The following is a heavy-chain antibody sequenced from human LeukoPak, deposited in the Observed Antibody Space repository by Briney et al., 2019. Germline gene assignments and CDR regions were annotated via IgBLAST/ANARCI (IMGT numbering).Heavy chain of an antibody. CDR3: ASPGEGYCNGGSCYYFVY. D-gene: IGHD2-15*01. CDR1: GFTFSSYE. CDR2: ISGSGSSI. V-gene: IGHV3-48*03. J-gene: IGHJ4*02. Sequence: PRRCLRLSCAAPGFTFSSYEMNCVRQAPGKGLEWVSYISGSGSSIYYADSAKGRFTIYRDNAKNSLYLQMAILRAEDTAVYYFASPGEGYCNGGSCYYFVYWGQGTLVTVSS.